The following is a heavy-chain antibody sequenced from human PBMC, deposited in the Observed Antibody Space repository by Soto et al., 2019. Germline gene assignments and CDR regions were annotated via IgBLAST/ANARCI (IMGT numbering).Heavy chain of an antibody. V-gene: IGHV3-74*01. CDR1: GFAFSDYW. D-gene: IGHD2-21*02. CDR2: INSGGTRT. J-gene: IGHJ3*01. Sequence: EVQLVESGGGSVQLGGSLRLSCLASGFAFSDYWMHWVRQTPEKGLVWVSRINSGGTRTNYADSVKGRFTISRDNGKNTLFLQMNGLRVEDTAVYYCVQESPDFAADPDAYRVWGHGTKVTVS. CDR3: VQESPDFAADPDAYRV.